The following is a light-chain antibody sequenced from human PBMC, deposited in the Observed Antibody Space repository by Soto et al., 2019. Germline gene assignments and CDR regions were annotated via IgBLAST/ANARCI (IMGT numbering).Light chain of an antibody. Sequence: VLTQSPGTLSLSPGDRSTLFCRARQSVSSNLAWYQQKPGQAPRLLIYGASTRATGIPARFSGSGSGTEFTLTISSLQSEDSAVYYCQQYNSWLWTFGQGTKVDTK. CDR3: QQYNSWLWT. CDR2: GAS. J-gene: IGKJ1*01. CDR1: QSVSSN. V-gene: IGKV3-15*01.